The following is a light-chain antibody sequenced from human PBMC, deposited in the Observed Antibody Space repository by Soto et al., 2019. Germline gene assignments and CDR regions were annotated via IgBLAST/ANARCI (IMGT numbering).Light chain of an antibody. J-gene: IGLJ2*01. V-gene: IGLV1-44*01. CDR3: AAWYDSLSGPVV. CDR1: SSNIGSNT. CDR2: SNN. Sequence: QSVLTQPPSASGTPGQRVTISCSGSSSNIGSNTVNWYQQLPGTAPKHLIYSNNQQPSGVPDRFSGSKSGTSASLAISGLQSEDEADSYCAAWYDSLSGPVVFGGGTKLTVL.